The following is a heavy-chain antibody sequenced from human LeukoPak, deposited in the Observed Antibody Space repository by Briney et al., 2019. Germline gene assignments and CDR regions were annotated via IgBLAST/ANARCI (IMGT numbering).Heavy chain of an antibody. V-gene: IGHV3-30*03. D-gene: IGHD3-10*01. CDR2: TSYDGTKK. CDR3: ARVGYYASGPFSYFDY. CDR1: GFTFSRYG. Sequence: GGFLRLSCAASGFTFSRYGMHWVRQAPGKGLEWVAVTSYDGTKKDYADHMKGRFTISRDNSQDTLYLQMNSLRAEDTAVYYCARVGYYASGPFSYFDYWGQGTLVTVSS. J-gene: IGHJ4*02.